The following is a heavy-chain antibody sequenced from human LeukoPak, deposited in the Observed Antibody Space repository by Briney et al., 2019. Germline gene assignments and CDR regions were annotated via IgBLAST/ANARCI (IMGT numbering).Heavy chain of an antibody. Sequence: PGGSLRLSCAASGFTFSSYAMSWVRQAPGKGLEWVSAISGSGGSTYYADSVKGRFTISRDNSKNTLYLQMNSLRAEDTAVYYCARSLETYYYDSSGKGGFLFDYWGQGTLVTVSS. CDR1: GFTFSSYA. D-gene: IGHD3-22*01. CDR3: ARSLETYYYDSSGKGGFLFDY. CDR2: ISGSGGST. J-gene: IGHJ4*02. V-gene: IGHV3-23*01.